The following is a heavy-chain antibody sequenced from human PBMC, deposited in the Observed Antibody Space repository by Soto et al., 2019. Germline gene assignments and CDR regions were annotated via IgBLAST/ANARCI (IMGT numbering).Heavy chain of an antibody. D-gene: IGHD6-19*01. J-gene: IGHJ6*03. V-gene: IGHV1-3*01. Sequence: ASVKVSCKASGYTFTSYAMHWVRQAPGQRLEWMGWINAGNGNTKYSQKFQGRVTITRDTSASTAYMELSSLRSEDTAGYYCARDLGIAVSGTGYYYYMADWGKGTTVTVSS. CDR3: ARDLGIAVSGTGYYYYMAD. CDR1: GYTFTSYA. CDR2: INAGNGNT.